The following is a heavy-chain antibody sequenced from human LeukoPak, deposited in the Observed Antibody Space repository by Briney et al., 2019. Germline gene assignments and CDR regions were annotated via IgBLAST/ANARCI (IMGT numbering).Heavy chain of an antibody. J-gene: IGHJ6*04. CDR2: INGGNGDT. V-gene: IGHV1-3*01. CDR1: GYTFSMYA. D-gene: IGHD3-10*01. CDR3: ARTPGPMVRGLKFYYYGMDV. Sequence: ASVKGSCKTSGYTFSMYAIHWVRQAPGQRLEWLGWINGGNGDTKYSQRFQGRVTITRDTAATTAHMDLSSLRSDDTAVYYCARTPGPMVRGLKFYYYGMDVWGKGTTVTVSS.